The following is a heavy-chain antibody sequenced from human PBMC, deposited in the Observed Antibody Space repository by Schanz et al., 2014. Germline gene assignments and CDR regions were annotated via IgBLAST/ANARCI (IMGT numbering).Heavy chain of an antibody. V-gene: IGHV3-23*04. D-gene: IGHD3-9*01. J-gene: IGHJ4*02. Sequence: EVQLVESGGGLVQPGESLRLSCAASGFTFTNYAMTWVRQAPGKGLEWVSGISGSGGSTYDADSVKGRFTISRDNSKNTLYLQMNSLRAEDTAVYYCAKDHAGSDILTALGNWGQGTLVTVSS. CDR2: ISGSGGST. CDR1: GFTFTNYA. CDR3: AKDHAGSDILTALGN.